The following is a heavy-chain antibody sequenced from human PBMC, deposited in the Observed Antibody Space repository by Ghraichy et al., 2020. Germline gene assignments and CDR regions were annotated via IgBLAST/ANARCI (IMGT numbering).Heavy chain of an antibody. Sequence: SETLSLTCVVYGASFSGYYWSWICKSPWKGLEWIGEINHSGSTNYNPSLKSRVTLSVDTYTNQFSLNLKSVSAADTAVYYCATSGFGASWGKGTLLTVSS. V-gene: IGHV4-34*01. D-gene: IGHD3-10*01. CDR2: INHSGST. CDR3: ATSGFGAS. CDR1: GASFSGYY. J-gene: IGHJ5*02.